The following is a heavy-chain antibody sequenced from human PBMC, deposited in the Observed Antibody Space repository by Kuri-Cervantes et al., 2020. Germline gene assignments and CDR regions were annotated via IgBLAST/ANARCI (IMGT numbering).Heavy chain of an antibody. J-gene: IGHJ6*02. Sequence: ASVKVSCKASGHTFTGYYMHWVRQAPGQGLEWMGWINPNSGGTNYAQKFQGRVTMTRDTSIGTAYMELSRLRSDDTAVYYCAKEYHTQYYDFWRAISDYYYYGMDVWGQGTTVTVSS. V-gene: IGHV1-2*02. CDR2: INPNSGGT. CDR1: GHTFTGYY. CDR3: AKEYHTQYYDFWRAISDYYYYGMDV. D-gene: IGHD3-3*01.